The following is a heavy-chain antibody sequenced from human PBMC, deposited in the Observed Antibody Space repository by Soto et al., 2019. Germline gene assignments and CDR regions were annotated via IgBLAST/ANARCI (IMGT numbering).Heavy chain of an antibody. CDR1: GYTFTFYA. Sequence: ASVKVSCKASGYTFTFYAMHWVRQAAGQRLEWMGIINPSGGSTNYAQKFQGRVTMTRDTSTSTVYMELSSLRSEDTAIYYCSRGYPPRDQLGNLPGAFWGQGTLVTVSS. CDR2: INPSGGST. CDR3: SRGYPPRDQLGNLPGAF. J-gene: IGHJ4*02. V-gene: IGHV1-46*03. D-gene: IGHD1-1*01.